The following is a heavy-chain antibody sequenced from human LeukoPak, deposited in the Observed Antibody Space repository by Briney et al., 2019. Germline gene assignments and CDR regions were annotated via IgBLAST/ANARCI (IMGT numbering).Heavy chain of an antibody. CDR1: GYTFTGYD. CDR3: ARVDMYDFWSGYYTGMRKYFDY. Sequence: ASVKVSCKASGYTFTGYDMHWVRQAPGQGLEWMGWINPNSGGTNYAQKFQGRVTMTRDKSISTAYMELSRLRFYGPAVYYCARVDMYDFWSGYYTGMRKYFDYWGQGTMVTVSS. J-gene: IGHJ4*02. D-gene: IGHD3-3*01. V-gene: IGHV1-2*02. CDR2: INPNSGGT.